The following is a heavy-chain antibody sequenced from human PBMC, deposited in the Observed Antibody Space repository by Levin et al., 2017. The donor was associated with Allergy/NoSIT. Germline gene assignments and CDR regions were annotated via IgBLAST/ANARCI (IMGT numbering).Heavy chain of an antibody. CDR1: GGSISTYY. CDR2: IYRSGHT. D-gene: IGHD3-3*01. V-gene: IGHV4-59*01. CDR3: ARSNFGMLPDY. J-gene: IGHJ4*02. Sequence: KSSETLSLTCTVSGGSISTYYWSWIRQPPGKGLEWVGYIYRSGHTNYNPSLKSRVTMSIDTSKNQFSLNLNSLTAADTAVYYCARSNFGMLPDYWGQGTLVTVSS.